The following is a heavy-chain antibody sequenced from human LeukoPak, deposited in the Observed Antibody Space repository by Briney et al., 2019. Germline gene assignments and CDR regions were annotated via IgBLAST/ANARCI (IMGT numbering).Heavy chain of an antibody. J-gene: IGHJ5*02. CDR3: ARVGYSSSWYGSAIRWFDP. CDR1: GGSISSYY. Sequence: KASQTLSLTCTVSGGSISSYYWSWIRQPPGKGLEWIGYIYYSGSTNYNPSLKSRVTISVDTSKNQFSLKLSSVTAADTAVYYCARVGYSSSWYGSAIRWFDPWGQGTLVTVSS. CDR2: IYYSGST. D-gene: IGHD6-13*01. V-gene: IGHV4-59*01.